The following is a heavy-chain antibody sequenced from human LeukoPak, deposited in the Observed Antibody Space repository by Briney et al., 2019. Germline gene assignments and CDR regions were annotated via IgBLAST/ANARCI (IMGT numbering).Heavy chain of an antibody. D-gene: IGHD3-10*01. CDR1: GFTFSSYW. Sequence: PGGSLRLSCAASGFTFSSYWMHWVRQVPGKGLVWVSRINSDGSSTSYADSVTGRFTISRDNAKSTLYVQMNSLRAEDTAVYYCSTGSGHAFDIWGRGTMVTVSS. J-gene: IGHJ3*02. CDR2: INSDGSST. V-gene: IGHV3-74*01. CDR3: STGSGHAFDI.